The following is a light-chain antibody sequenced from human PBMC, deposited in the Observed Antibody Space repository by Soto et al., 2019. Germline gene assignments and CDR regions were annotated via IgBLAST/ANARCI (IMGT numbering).Light chain of an antibody. CDR2: GAS. CDR1: QSIDYY. CDR3: QHSYNPPWT. J-gene: IGKJ1*01. Sequence: DIQMTQSPSSLSASVGDRVTITCRASQSIDYYLNWYQQKSGKAPKPLIYGASRLHSGVPSRFSGSGSGTDFTLTISSLQPEDFAIYYCQHSYNPPWTFGQGTKVEIK. V-gene: IGKV1-39*01.